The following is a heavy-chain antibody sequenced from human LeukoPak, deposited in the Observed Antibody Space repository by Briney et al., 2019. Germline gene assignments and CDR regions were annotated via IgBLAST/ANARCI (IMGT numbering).Heavy chain of an antibody. CDR2: ISASPYL. J-gene: IGHJ4*01. D-gene: IGHD2-2*01. CDR3: AKQLGYCSRGTCYFDS. CDR1: GFTFNAYS. V-gene: IGHV3-21*06. Sequence: PGGSLRLSCAGSGFTFNAYSMNWARQAPGKGLEWVSSISASPYLYYADSVKGRLTISRDNSKNSLYLQMNRLRAEDTAIYYCAKQLGYCSRGTCYFDSWGQGTLVTVSS.